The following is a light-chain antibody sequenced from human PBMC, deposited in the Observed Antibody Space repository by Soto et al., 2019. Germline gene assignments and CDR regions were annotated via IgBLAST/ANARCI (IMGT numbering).Light chain of an antibody. CDR1: QRISSF. J-gene: IGKJ3*01. CDR2: AAS. CDR3: QQGYIAPFT. Sequence: DIQMTQSPSSLSASVGDRVTISCRASQRISSFVHWYQYKPGTAPKLLIYAASSLATGVPSRFSGSGSGTDFTLTITSLQPEDFATYFCQQGYIAPFTFGPGTKVDLK. V-gene: IGKV1-39*01.